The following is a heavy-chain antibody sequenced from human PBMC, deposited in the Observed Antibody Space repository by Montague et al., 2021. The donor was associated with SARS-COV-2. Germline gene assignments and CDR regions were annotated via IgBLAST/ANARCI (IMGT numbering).Heavy chain of an antibody. CDR3: ARRGYCSGLTCYSALAGSSFFIYY. J-gene: IGHJ4*02. Sequence: SETLSLTRAVYGGSFSGFHWTWIRQSPGGGLEWIGEANESGTTKYNPSLKSRVTISVDTSKNQFSLSLTSVTAADTAVYYCARRGYCSGLTCYSALAGSSFFIYYGGEGTGVGFSS. D-gene: IGHD2-15*01. CDR1: GGSFSGFH. V-gene: IGHV4-34*01. CDR2: ANESGTT.